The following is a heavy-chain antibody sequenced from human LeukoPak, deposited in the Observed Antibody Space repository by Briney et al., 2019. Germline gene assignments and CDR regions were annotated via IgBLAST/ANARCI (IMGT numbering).Heavy chain of an antibody. CDR3: ARDTGTIPGAIWGNWFDP. J-gene: IGHJ5*02. D-gene: IGHD4-17*01. CDR1: GGSMNSETHY. CDR2: VYNTGSA. V-gene: IGHV4-61*02. Sequence: SETLSLTCTVSGGSMNSETHYWSWIRQPAGQGLEWIGRVYNTGSAHYNPSLKRRVTISVDTSKNQFSLNLRSATAADTAVYFCARDTGTIPGAIWGNWFDPWGQGILVTVSS.